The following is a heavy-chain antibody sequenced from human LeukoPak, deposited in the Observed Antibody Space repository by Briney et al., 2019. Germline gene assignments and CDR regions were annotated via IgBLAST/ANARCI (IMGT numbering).Heavy chain of an antibody. J-gene: IGHJ4*02. CDR3: ARHPKYSSSWYSFDY. CDR1: GGSISSYY. Sequence: SETLSLTCTVSGGSISSYYWSWIRQPPGKGLEWIGYIYYSGSTNYNPSLKSRVTISVDTSKNQFSLKLSSVTAADTAVHYCARHPKYSSSWYSFDYWGQGTLVTVSS. V-gene: IGHV4-59*08. D-gene: IGHD6-13*01. CDR2: IYYSGST.